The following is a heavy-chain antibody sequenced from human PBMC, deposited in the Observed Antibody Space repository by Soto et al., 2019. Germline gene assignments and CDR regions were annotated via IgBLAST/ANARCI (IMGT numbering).Heavy chain of an antibody. CDR3: ARQFRDYGNYADGFDI. CDR2: IYPADSDT. D-gene: IGHD4-17*01. V-gene: IGHV5-51*01. J-gene: IGHJ3*02. CDR1: GYNFRNYW. Sequence: GESLKISCKGSGYNFRNYWIGWVRQMPGKGLQWLGIIYPADSDTRYSPSFQGQVTISADKSTSTAYLQWSRLKASDTAMYYCARQFRDYGNYADGFDIWGQGTMV.